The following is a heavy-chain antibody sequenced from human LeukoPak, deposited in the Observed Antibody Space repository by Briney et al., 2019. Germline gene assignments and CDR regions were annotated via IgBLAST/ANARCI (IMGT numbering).Heavy chain of an antibody. CDR3: ARLNTYYYDSSGYYLGY. V-gene: IGHV5-51*01. CDR1: GYSFTSYW. Sequence: LGGSLKISCKGSGYSFTSYWIGWVRQMPGKGLEWMGIIYPGDSDTRYSPSFQGQVTISADKSISTAYLQWSSLKASDTAMYYCARLNTYYYDSSGYYLGYWGQGTLVTVSS. CDR2: IYPGDSDT. J-gene: IGHJ4*02. D-gene: IGHD3-22*01.